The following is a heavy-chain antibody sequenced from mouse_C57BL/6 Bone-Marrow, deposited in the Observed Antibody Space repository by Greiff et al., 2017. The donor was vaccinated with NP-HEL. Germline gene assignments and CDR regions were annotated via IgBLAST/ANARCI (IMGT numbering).Heavy chain of an antibody. D-gene: IGHD2-5*01. CDR3: ARFDYSNLWYFDV. CDR2: ISYSGST. J-gene: IGHJ1*03. CDR1: GYSITSDY. V-gene: IGHV3-8*01. Sequence: DVKLQESGPGLAKPSQTLSLTCSVTGYSITSDYWNWIRKFPGNKLEYMGYISYSGSTYYNPSLKSRISITRDTSKNQYYLQLNSVTTEDTATYYCARFDYSNLWYFDVWGTGTTVTVSS.